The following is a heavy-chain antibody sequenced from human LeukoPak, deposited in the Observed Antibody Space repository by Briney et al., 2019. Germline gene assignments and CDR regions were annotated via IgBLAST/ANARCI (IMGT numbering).Heavy chain of an antibody. D-gene: IGHD6-6*01. CDR2: ISSSGSTI. CDR1: GFTFSDYY. Sequence: PGGSLRLSCAASGFTFSDYYMSWIRQAPGKGLEWVSYISSSGSTIYYADSVKGRFTISRDNAKSSLYLQMNSLRAEDTAVYYCARSSLIAARPSSYWGQGTLVTVSS. CDR3: ARSSLIAARPSSY. V-gene: IGHV3-11*01. J-gene: IGHJ4*02.